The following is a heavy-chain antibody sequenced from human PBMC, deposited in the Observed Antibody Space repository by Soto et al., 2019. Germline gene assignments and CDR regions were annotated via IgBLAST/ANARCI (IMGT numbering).Heavy chain of an antibody. Sequence: ASVKVSCKASGYTFTGYYMHWVRQAPGQGLEWMGWINPNSGGTNYAQKFQGRVTMTRDTSISTAYMELSRLRSDDTAVYYCARLSCSSTSCYSYWYFDLWGRGTLVTVSS. J-gene: IGHJ2*01. CDR3: ARLSCSSTSCYSYWYFDL. CDR1: GYTFTGYY. CDR2: INPNSGGT. D-gene: IGHD2-2*02. V-gene: IGHV1-2*02.